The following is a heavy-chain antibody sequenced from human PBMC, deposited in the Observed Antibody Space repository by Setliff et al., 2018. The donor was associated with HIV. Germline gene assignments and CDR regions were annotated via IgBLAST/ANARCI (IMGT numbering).Heavy chain of an antibody. Sequence: PSETLSLPCTVSGPSINIHYWSWIRQSPGKAFEWIGYIYSTGRTNYNPSLQSRVTISMVASRNQFSLKVTSVTAADTAVYYCAKGAGFYGDYTFDHWGQGRQVTVSS. CDR1: GPSINIHY. CDR2: IYSTGRT. V-gene: IGHV4-59*11. D-gene: IGHD4-17*01. CDR3: AKGAGFYGDYTFDH. J-gene: IGHJ4*02.